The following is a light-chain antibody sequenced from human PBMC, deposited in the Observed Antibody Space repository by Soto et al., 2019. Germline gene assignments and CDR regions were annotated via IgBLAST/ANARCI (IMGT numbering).Light chain of an antibody. CDR3: QQANSLPLT. V-gene: IGKV1D-12*01. CDR2: AAS. CDR1: QSISNW. J-gene: IGKJ1*01. Sequence: IKITEPLPSRPGSFGDRVTITCRASQSISNWLALDPQIPGSAPKLLIYAASSLQSGGPSRVSGSGSGTDFTLTISSLQPKDFTSYYAQQANSLPLTVGQGTKVDI.